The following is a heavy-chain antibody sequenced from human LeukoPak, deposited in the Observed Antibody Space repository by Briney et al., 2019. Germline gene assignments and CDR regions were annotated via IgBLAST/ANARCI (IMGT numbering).Heavy chain of an antibody. J-gene: IGHJ3*01. Sequence: GGSLRLSCAASGFAFNKYVFHWVRQAPGKGLEWVAIIWFDGGHEDYVDSVRGRFTISRDNSRNTMYLQMNSLRVEDTALYFCAKEVAFGAGAYDVWGQGTRVTVSS. D-gene: IGHD3-10*01. CDR2: IWFDGGHE. CDR1: GFAFNKYV. CDR3: AKEVAFGAGAYDV. V-gene: IGHV3-33*06.